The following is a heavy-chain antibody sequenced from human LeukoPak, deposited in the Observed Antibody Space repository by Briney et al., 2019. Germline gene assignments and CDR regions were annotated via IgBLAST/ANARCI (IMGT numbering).Heavy chain of an antibody. CDR2: IYTGGST. V-gene: IGHV4-4*07. Sequence: SETLSLTCSVSDDSITMYYWTWIRQPAGKGLEWIGRIYTGGSTNYNPSLQSRVTISVDTSKNQFSLKLTSVTAADTAVYYCARGPYYYDSSGSFDYWGQGTLVTVSS. J-gene: IGHJ4*02. CDR1: DDSITMYY. CDR3: ARGPYYYDSSGSFDY. D-gene: IGHD3-22*01.